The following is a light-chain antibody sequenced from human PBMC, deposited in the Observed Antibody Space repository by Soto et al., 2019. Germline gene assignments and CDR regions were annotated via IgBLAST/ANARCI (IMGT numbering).Light chain of an antibody. CDR2: EVN. CDR1: SSDVGDNNY. Sequence: QSVLSQPVSVSASPGQSITISCSGTSSDVGDNNYVSWYQQHPGKAPKLIIYEVNNRPSGVSNRFSGSKSGNTASLSISGLQAEDEADYYCGSFTSTSTLYVFGTGTKVTVL. V-gene: IGLV2-14*01. J-gene: IGLJ1*01. CDR3: GSFTSTSTLYV.